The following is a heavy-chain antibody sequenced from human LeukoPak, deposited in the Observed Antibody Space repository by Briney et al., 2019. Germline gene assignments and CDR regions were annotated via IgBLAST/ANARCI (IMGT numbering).Heavy chain of an antibody. CDR2: ISGSSSTI. Sequence: GGSLRLSCAASGFTFSSYSMNWVRQAPGKGLEWVSYISGSSSTIYYADSVKGRFTISRDNAKNSLYLQMNSLRAEDTAVYYCARDGKDIVVVPAAIRDYYYYMDVWGKGTTVTVSS. CDR1: GFTFSSYS. V-gene: IGHV3-48*01. J-gene: IGHJ6*03. CDR3: ARDGKDIVVVPAAIRDYYYYMDV. D-gene: IGHD2-2*02.